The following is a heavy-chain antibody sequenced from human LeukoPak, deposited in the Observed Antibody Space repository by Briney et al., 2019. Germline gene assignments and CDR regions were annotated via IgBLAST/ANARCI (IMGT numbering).Heavy chain of an antibody. J-gene: IGHJ6*03. D-gene: IGHD6-19*01. CDR1: GGSISSGSYY. CDR3: ARGGAVAGLYYYYYYMDV. Sequence: SQTLSLTCTVSGGSISSGSYYWSWIRQPAGKGLEWIGYIYYSGSTNYNPSLKSRVTISVDTSKNQFSLKLSSVTAADTAVYYCARGGAVAGLYYYYYYMDVWGKGTTVTVSS. V-gene: IGHV4-61*10. CDR2: IYYSGST.